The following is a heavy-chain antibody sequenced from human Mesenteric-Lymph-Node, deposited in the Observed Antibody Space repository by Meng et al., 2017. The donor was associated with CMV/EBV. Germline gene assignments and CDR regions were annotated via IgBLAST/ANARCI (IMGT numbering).Heavy chain of an antibody. CDR3: ARSPWTTTPFDY. CDR2: IYYSGST. D-gene: IGHD1-26*01. CDR1: GGSISSSSYY. Sequence: GSLRLSCTVSGGSISSSSYYWGWIRQPPGKGLEWIGSIYYSGSTYYNPSLKSRVTISVDTSKNQFSLKLSSVTAADTAVYYCARSPWTTTPFDYWGQGTLVTVSS. J-gene: IGHJ4*02. V-gene: IGHV4-39*07.